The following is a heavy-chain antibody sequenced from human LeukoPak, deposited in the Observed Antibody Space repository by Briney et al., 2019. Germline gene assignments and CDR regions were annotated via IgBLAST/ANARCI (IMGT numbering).Heavy chain of an antibody. V-gene: IGHV1-18*01. CDR3: ARGRVVRYYYYHYMDV. D-gene: IGHD3-10*01. CDR2: ISAYNGNT. CDR1: GYTFTSYG. J-gene: IGHJ6*03. Sequence: RASVKVSCKASGYTFTSYGISWVRQAPGQGLEWMGWISAYNGNTNYAQKLQGRVTMTTDTSTSTAYMELRSLRSDDTAVYYCARGRVVRYYYYHYMDVWGKGTTVTVSS.